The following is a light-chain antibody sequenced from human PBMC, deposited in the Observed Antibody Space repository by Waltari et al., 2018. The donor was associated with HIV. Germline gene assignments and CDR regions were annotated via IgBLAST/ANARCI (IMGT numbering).Light chain of an antibody. Sequence: AIQTTQSPTPLSASLADSVTITCRASQDIGHDLSWYQQKPGMAPRVLNYGASISQTGVPARFSGSGSGAHFTLTISSLQAEDLATYYCLQDYSWPYTFGQGTKVEIK. J-gene: IGKJ2*01. CDR2: GAS. V-gene: IGKV1-6*01. CDR3: LQDYSWPYT. CDR1: QDIGHD.